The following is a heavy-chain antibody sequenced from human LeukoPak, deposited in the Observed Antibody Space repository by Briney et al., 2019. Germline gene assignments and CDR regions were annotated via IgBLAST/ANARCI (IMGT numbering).Heavy chain of an antibody. Sequence: SETLSLTCTVSGGSISSGSYYWSWIRQPAGTGLEWIGHIYTSGSTNYNPSLKSRVTISVDTSKNQFSLKLTSVTAADTAVYYCARTTEGGYTYGYFYYYYMDVWGKGTTVTISS. V-gene: IGHV4-61*09. CDR3: ARTTEGGYTYGYFYYYYMDV. D-gene: IGHD5-18*01. CDR2: IYTSGST. J-gene: IGHJ6*03. CDR1: GGSISSGSYY.